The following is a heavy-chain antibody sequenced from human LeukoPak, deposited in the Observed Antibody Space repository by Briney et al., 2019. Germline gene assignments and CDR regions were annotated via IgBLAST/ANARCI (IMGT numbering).Heavy chain of an antibody. Sequence: GGSLRLSCAASGFIFSTYAMNWVRPAPGKGLEWVSIISGSGGNTFYADAVKGRFTISRDNSKNTLYLQMNNLRDEDTAVYYCAKDPPCSGGTCYGYFESWGQGTLVTVSS. V-gene: IGHV3-23*01. CDR2: ISGSGGNT. D-gene: IGHD2-15*01. CDR1: GFIFSTYA. J-gene: IGHJ4*02. CDR3: AKDPPCSGGTCYGYFES.